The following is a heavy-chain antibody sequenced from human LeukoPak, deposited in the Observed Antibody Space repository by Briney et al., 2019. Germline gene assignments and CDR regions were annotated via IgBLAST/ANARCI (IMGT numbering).Heavy chain of an antibody. CDR2: ITASGRNA. Sequence: GGSLRLSCAASGFTFSSYAMSWVRQAPGKGLEWVSAITASGRNAYYADSVKGRFTVSRDNSKNTVWLQMNSLRAEDTAVYYCAKEIPVAVYFDYWGQGTLVTVSS. CDR1: GFTFSSYA. J-gene: IGHJ4*02. CDR3: AKEIPVAVYFDY. D-gene: IGHD2-2*01. V-gene: IGHV3-23*01.